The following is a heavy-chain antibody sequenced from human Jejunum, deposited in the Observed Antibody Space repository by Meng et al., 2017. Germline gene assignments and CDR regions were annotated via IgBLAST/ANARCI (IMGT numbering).Heavy chain of an antibody. CDR3: SSGPQWSGSPSY. V-gene: IGHV3-48*03. CDR1: GFTFSTYE. J-gene: IGHJ4*02. Sequence: GGSLRLSCTASGFTFSTYELMWVRQASGKGLEWISYISESGTTIRYADSVKGRFIISRDNAKNSLYLQMESLRTEDTAVYYCSSGPQWSGSPSYWGQGTLVTVSS. CDR2: ISESGTTI. D-gene: IGHD1-26*01.